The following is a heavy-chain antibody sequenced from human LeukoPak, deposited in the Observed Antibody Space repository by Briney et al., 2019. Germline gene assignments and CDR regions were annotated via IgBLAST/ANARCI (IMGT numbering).Heavy chain of an antibody. Sequence: GGSLRLSCATSGFTFSSYSMNWVRQAPGKGLEWVSSISSSSTYIYYADSVKGRFTISRDNSKNTLYLQMNSLRAEDTAVYYCAKHMTTVTLDAFDIWGQGTMVTVSS. V-gene: IGHV3-21*04. D-gene: IGHD4-17*01. CDR3: AKHMTTVTLDAFDI. CDR1: GFTFSSYS. CDR2: ISSSSTYI. J-gene: IGHJ3*02.